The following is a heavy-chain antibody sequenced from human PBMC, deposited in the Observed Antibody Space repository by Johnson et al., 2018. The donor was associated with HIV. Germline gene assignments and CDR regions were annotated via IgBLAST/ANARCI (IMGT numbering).Heavy chain of an antibody. CDR2: INSEGSST. V-gene: IGHV3-74*01. J-gene: IGHJ3*02. D-gene: IGHD2-15*01. CDR3: TTDYSTPIVVVVAATPDAFDI. CDR1: EFMFSNYW. Sequence: VKLVESGGGLVQPGGSLRLSCAASEFMFSNYWMHWVRQAPGKGLVWVSRINSEGSSTDSADSVKGRFTISRDNSKNTLYLQMNSLKTEDTAVYYCTTDYSTPIVVVVAATPDAFDIWGQGTMVTVSS.